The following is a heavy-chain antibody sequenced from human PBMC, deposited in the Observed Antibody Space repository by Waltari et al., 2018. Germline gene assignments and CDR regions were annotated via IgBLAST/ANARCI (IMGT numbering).Heavy chain of an antibody. D-gene: IGHD6-19*01. V-gene: IGHV3-7*01. CDR1: GLSLSTYW. CDR2: IKQDGSEK. Sequence: EVELVESGGDLVQPGGSLRLSCAASGLSLSTYWMSWVRQAPGKGLEWVANIKQDGSEKYYVDSVKGRFAISRDNPKNSLYLQMNSLSAEDTAVYYCAGGSGWLIDYWGQGTLVTVSS. CDR3: AGGSGWLIDY. J-gene: IGHJ4*02.